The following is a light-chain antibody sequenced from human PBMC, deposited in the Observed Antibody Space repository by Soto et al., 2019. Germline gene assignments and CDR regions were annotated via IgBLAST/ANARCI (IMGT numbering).Light chain of an antibody. CDR2: GAS. Sequence: EVVLTQSPATLSVSPGERATLSCRASQTVSRSLAWYQQKPGQAPRLLIYGASTRATGIPARFSGSGSGTEFTLTISSLQSEDFAVYYCQQYNNWPRTFGQGTKVDIK. CDR1: QTVSRS. CDR3: QQYNNWPRT. J-gene: IGKJ1*01. V-gene: IGKV3-15*01.